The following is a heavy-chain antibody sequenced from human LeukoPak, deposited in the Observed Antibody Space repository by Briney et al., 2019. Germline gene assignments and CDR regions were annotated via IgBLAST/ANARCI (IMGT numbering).Heavy chain of an antibody. CDR1: GGSISSYY. CDR2: INYRGNT. CDR3: AGSIVATFYFDY. J-gene: IGHJ4*02. D-gene: IGHD5-12*01. Sequence: SETLSLTCTVSGGSISSYYWNWIRQTPGKELQWIGYINYRGNTNYNPSLKSRVTFSVDTSKNQFSLRLTSVTAADTAVYYCAGSIVATFYFDYWGQGNLVTVSS. V-gene: IGHV4-59*01.